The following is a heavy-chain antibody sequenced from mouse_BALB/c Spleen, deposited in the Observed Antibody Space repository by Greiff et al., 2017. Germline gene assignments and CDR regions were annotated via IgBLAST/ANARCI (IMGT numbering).Heavy chain of an antibody. Sequence: GGGLVQPKGSLKLSCAASGFTFNTNAMNWVRQAPGKGLEWVARIRSKSNNYATYYADSVKDRFTISRDDSQSMLYLQMNNLKTEDTAMYYCVRDRGDVYDAWFAYWGQGTLVTVSA. CDR1: GFTFNTNA. CDR2: IRSKSNNYAT. J-gene: IGHJ3*01. D-gene: IGHD2-14*01. CDR3: VRDRGDVYDAWFAY. V-gene: IGHV10S3*01.